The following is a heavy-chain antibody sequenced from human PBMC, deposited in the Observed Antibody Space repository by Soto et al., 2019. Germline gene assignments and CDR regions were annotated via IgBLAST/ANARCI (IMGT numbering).Heavy chain of an antibody. Sequence: QVQLQESGPGLVKPSETLSLTCTVSGGSISSYYWSWIRQPPGKGLEWIASVYYSGSTNYNPSLKGRVTISMGTSTNQFSLKMSSVTAADTAVYYCASSSGWYYFDYWGQGPLVIVSS. CDR1: GGSISSYY. D-gene: IGHD6-19*01. CDR3: ASSSGWYYFDY. CDR2: VYYSGST. V-gene: IGHV4-59*01. J-gene: IGHJ4*02.